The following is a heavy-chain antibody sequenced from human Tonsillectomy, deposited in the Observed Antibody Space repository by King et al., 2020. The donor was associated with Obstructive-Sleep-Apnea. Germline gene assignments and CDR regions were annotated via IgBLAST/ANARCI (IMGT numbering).Heavy chain of an antibody. Sequence: VQLVESGGGLVKPGGSLRLSCAASGFTFSDYYMSWIRQAPGKGLEWVSYISSSGSTIYYADSVKGRFNISRDNAKNYLYLQMNSLRAEDTAVYYCATGTGWTLQSYYYGMDVWGQGTTVTVSS. J-gene: IGHJ6*02. CDR3: ATGTGWTLQSYYYGMDV. CDR1: GFTFSDYY. V-gene: IGHV3-11*01. CDR2: ISSSGSTI. D-gene: IGHD5-24*01.